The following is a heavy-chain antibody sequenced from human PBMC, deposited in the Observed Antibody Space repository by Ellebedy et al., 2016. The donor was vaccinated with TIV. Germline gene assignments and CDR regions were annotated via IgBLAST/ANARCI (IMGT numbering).Heavy chain of an antibody. D-gene: IGHD3-10*01. CDR2: IRGYNGNT. J-gene: IGHJ6*02. CDR1: GYTFASYD. CDR3: ASRVRGLDGMDV. V-gene: IGHV1-18*04. Sequence: AASVKVSCKASGYTFASYDISWVRQAPGQGLEWMGWIRGYNGNTNYAQKLQGRVTMTTDTSKSTAYMELRSLRSDDTAVYYCASRVRGLDGMDVWGQGTTVTVSS.